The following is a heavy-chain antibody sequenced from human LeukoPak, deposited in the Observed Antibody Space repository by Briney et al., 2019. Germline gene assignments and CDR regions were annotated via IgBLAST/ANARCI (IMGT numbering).Heavy chain of an antibody. CDR3: ARDGIDYYDSLH. D-gene: IGHD3-22*01. Sequence: GGSLRLSCAASGFTFSSYWMSWVRQAPGKGLERVANIKDDGTEKHYVDSLRGRFTISRDSSKDSLYLQINSLRAEDTAVYYCARDGIDYYDSLHWGQGTLVTVSS. V-gene: IGHV3-7*01. CDR1: GFTFSSYW. CDR2: IKDDGTEK. J-gene: IGHJ4*02.